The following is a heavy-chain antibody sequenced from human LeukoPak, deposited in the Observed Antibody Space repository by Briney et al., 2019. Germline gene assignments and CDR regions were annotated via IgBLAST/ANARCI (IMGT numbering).Heavy chain of an antibody. D-gene: IGHD1-14*01. J-gene: IGHJ4*02. V-gene: IGHV3-74*01. CDR1: GFTFSTYW. CDR2: INIDGSST. Sequence: GGSLRLSCAASGFTFSTYWMHWVRQAPGKGLMWVSRINIDGSSTNYADSVKGRFTISRDNAKNTLYLQMNSLRAEDAAVYYCARDFMYNTLCTGCWGQGTLVTVSS. CDR3: ARDFMYNTLCTGC.